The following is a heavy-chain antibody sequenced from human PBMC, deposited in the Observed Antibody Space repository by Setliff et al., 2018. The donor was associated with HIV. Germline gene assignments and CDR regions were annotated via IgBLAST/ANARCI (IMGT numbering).Heavy chain of an antibody. J-gene: IGHJ6*03. CDR2: ISYDGTNK. D-gene: IGHD6-19*01. Sequence: GGSLRLSCAASGFTFSSYAMHWVRQAPGKGLEWVAVISYDGTNKYYADSVKGRFTISRDNSKNTLYLQMNSLRAEDTAVYYCARDASIAVAGRYYYYYMDVWAKGPRSPSP. CDR3: ARDASIAVAGRYYYYYMDV. V-gene: IGHV3-30*04. CDR1: GFTFSSYA.